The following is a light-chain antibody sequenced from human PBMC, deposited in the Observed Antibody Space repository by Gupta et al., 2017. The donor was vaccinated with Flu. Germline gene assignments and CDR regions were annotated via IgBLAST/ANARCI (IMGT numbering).Light chain of an antibody. J-gene: IGKJ1*01. Sequence: RVTLTCGASYYIDNWLGWYQQKPGKTPKLLIFGASSLGGGVPSRFSGSGSGTEFTLTITSLQPEDFATYYCQQADSFPRTFGQGTKVDIK. CDR1: YYIDNW. V-gene: IGKV1-12*01. CDR2: GAS. CDR3: QQADSFPRT.